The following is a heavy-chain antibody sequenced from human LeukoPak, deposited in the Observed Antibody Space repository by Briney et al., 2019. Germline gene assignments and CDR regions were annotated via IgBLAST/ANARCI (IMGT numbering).Heavy chain of an antibody. CDR3: ARDHSRYYYDSSGYYPNKPYYFPVYYFDY. D-gene: IGHD3-22*01. J-gene: IGHJ4*02. V-gene: IGHV1-46*01. CDR2: INPSGGST. CDR1: GYTFTSYY. Sequence: ASVKVSCKASGYTFTSYYMHWVRQAPGQGLEWMGIINPSGGSTSYAQKFQGRVTMTRDTSTSTVYMELSSLRSEDTAVYYCARDHSRYYYDSSGYYPNKPYYFPVYYFDYWGQGTLVTVSS.